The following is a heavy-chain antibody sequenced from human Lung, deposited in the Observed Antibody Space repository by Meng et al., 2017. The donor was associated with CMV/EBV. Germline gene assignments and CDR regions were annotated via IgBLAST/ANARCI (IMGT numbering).Heavy chain of an antibody. J-gene: IGHJ4*02. CDR1: GFTFSGYE. V-gene: IGHV3-48*03. CDR3: AKDAARQYYDSSGYYFDY. D-gene: IGHD3-22*01. CDR2: ISSSGNIK. Sequence: SLKISXVVSGFTFSGYEMNWVRLAPGKGLEWVSYISSSGNIKYYADSVKGRFTISRDNARNSLFLQMNSLRVEDTAVYFCAKDAARQYYDSSGYYFDYWGLGTLVTVSS.